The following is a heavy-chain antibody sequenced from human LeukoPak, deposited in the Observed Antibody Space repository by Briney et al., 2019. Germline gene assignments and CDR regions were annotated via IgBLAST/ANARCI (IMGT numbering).Heavy chain of an antibody. Sequence: GGSLRLSCAASGFTFSSYAMHWVRQAPGKGLEWVAVISYGGSNKYYADSVKGRFTISRDNSKNTLYLQMNSLRAEDTAVYYCVRAGYYFDYWGQGTLVTVSS. CDR2: ISYGGSNK. V-gene: IGHV3-30-3*01. D-gene: IGHD3-10*01. CDR1: GFTFSSYA. J-gene: IGHJ4*02. CDR3: VRAGYYFDY.